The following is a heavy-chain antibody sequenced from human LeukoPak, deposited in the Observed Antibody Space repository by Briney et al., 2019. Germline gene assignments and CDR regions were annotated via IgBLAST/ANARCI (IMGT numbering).Heavy chain of an antibody. V-gene: IGHV4-4*09. Sequence: SETLSLTCTVSGVSMSAYQWRWVRQSPEKGLAWIGCINTKGETSYNPSLKSRVTTSVDTSKSQFSLRLTSVTAADTAVYYCASSNDAKIAPFDHWGQGAPVTVSS. CDR2: INTKGET. CDR3: ASSNDAKIAPFDH. D-gene: IGHD2-21*01. CDR1: GVSMSAYQ. J-gene: IGHJ4*02.